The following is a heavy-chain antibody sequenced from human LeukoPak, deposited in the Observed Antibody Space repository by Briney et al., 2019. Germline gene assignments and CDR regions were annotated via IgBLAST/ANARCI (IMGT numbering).Heavy chain of an antibody. Sequence: PSETLSLTCAVYGGSFSGYYWSWIRQPPGKGLEWIGEINHSGSTNYNPSLKSRVTISVDTSKNQFSLKLSSVTAADTAVYYCARGYYYGSSGYYRYWGQGTLVTVSS. D-gene: IGHD3-22*01. J-gene: IGHJ4*02. CDR1: GGSFSGYY. CDR3: ARGYYYGSSGYYRY. CDR2: INHSGST. V-gene: IGHV4-34*01.